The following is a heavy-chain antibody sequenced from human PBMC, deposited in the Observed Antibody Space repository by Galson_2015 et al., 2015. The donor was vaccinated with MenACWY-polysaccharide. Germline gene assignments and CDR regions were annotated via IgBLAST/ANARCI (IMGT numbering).Heavy chain of an antibody. D-gene: IGHD3-10*01. Sequence: PALVKPTQPLTLTCTFSGFSLNTRGVGVGWIRQPPGKALEWLALIYWDNGKRYSPSLKTRLTTTKDTSKNQVFLAMTNVDPVDTATYYCAHGQYYYATSSFSYYFDVWGPGTLVTVSS. CDR3: AHGQYYYATSSFSYYFDV. V-gene: IGHV2-5*02. CDR1: GFSLNTRGVG. CDR2: IYWDNGK. J-gene: IGHJ4*02.